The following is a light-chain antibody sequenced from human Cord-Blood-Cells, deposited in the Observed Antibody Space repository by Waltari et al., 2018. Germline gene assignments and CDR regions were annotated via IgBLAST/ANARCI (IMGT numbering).Light chain of an antibody. CDR2: AAS. CDR3: LQDYNYPYT. Sequence: AIQMTQSPSSLSASVGDRVTITCRASQGIRNDLGWYQQKPGKAPNLLIYAASSLQSGVPSRFSGSGSSTDFTLTISSLQPEDFATYYCLQDYNYPYTFGQGTKLEIK. J-gene: IGKJ2*01. V-gene: IGKV1-6*01. CDR1: QGIRND.